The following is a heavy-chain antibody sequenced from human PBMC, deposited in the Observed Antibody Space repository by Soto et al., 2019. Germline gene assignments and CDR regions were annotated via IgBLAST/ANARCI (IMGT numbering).Heavy chain of an antibody. CDR1: GFIFSIYD. D-gene: IGHD6-6*01. V-gene: IGHV3-30*03. Sequence: GGSLRLSCAASGFIFSIYDMHCVRQAPGKGLEWVAVISYDGSYKYFADSVKGRFTVSRDNSKNTLDLEMNSLRPEDTAVYFCAALEYSSSSGFDYWGQGSLVTVSS. J-gene: IGHJ4*02. CDR3: AALEYSSSSGFDY. CDR2: ISYDGSYK.